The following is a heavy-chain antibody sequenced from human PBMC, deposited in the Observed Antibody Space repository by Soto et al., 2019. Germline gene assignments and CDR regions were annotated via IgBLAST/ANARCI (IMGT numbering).Heavy chain of an antibody. V-gene: IGHV1-18*01. CDR2: ISAYNGNT. D-gene: IGHD3-9*01. CDR3: ARPLGDYFDWPDAFDI. J-gene: IGHJ3*02. Sequence: ASVKVSCKASGYTFTSYGISWVRQAPGQGLEWMGWISAYNGNTNYAQKLQGRVTMTTDTSTSTAYMELRSLRSDDTAVYYCARPLGDYFDWPDAFDIWGQGTMVTVSS. CDR1: GYTFTSYG.